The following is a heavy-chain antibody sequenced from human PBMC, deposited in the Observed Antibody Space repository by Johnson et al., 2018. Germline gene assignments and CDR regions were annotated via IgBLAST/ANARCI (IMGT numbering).Heavy chain of an antibody. CDR3: ANTHVEMATIGGAFDI. CDR2: ISYDGSNK. J-gene: IGHJ3*02. CDR1: GFTFSSYG. D-gene: IGHD5-24*01. Sequence: QVQLLESGGGVVQAGRSLRLSCAASGFTFSSYGMHWVRQAPGKGLEWVAVISYDGSNKYYADSVKGRLTISRDNSKNKLPPQMNRLRAEDSAVYYCANTHVEMATIGGAFDIWGQGTMVTVSS. V-gene: IGHV3-30*18.